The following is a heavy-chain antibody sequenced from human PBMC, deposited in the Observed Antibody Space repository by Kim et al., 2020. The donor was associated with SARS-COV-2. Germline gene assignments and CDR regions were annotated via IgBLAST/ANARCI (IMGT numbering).Heavy chain of an antibody. CDR3: ARDALGSGSYSGPPDY. Sequence: LKSRVTRSVDKSKNQFSLKLSSVTAADTAVYYCARDALGSGSYSGPPDYWGQGTLVTVSS. J-gene: IGHJ4*02. D-gene: IGHD1-26*01. V-gene: IGHV4-4*02.